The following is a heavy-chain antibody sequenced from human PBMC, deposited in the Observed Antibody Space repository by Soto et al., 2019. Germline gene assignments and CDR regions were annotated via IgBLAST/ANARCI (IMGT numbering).Heavy chain of an antibody. D-gene: IGHD6-13*01. CDR3: ARSSHKESWFDP. CDR2: VYSSGSA. V-gene: IGHV4-61*02. Sequence: SETLSLTCTVSGGSISTGGYYWNWIRHPAGKRLEWIGRVYSSGSASYNPSLRSRVTMSVDTSKNQFSLKLNSVTAADTAVYYCARSSHKESWFDPWGQGTLVTVSS. CDR1: GGSISTGGYY. J-gene: IGHJ5*02.